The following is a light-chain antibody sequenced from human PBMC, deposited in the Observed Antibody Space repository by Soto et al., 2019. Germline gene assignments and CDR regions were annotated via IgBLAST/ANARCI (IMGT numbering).Light chain of an antibody. CDR3: SSYTSSSIDHV. CDR2: EVS. V-gene: IGLV2-14*01. Sequence: QSALTQPASVSGSPGQSITISCTGTSSDVGGYNYVSWYQQHPGKAPKLMIYEVSNRPSGVSNRFSGSKSGNTASLTISGLQAEDEDDYYGSSYTSSSIDHVFGTGTKLTVL. CDR1: SSDVGGYNY. J-gene: IGLJ1*01.